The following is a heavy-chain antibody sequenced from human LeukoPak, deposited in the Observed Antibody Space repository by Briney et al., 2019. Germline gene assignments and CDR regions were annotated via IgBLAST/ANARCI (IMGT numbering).Heavy chain of an antibody. CDR3: ARDGGGSLDWFDP. CDR1: GYDFIGYY. V-gene: IGHV1-2*02. D-gene: IGHD3-16*01. Sequence: ASVKVSCKASGYDFIGYYMHWVRQAPGQGLEWMGWINPNSGGTNYAQKLQGRVTMTTDTSTSTAYMELRSLRSDDTAVYYCARDGGGSLDWFDPWGQGTLVTVSS. CDR2: INPNSGGT. J-gene: IGHJ5*02.